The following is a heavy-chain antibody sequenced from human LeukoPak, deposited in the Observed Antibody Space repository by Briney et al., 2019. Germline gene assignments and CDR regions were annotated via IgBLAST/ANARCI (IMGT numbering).Heavy chain of an antibody. J-gene: IGHJ4*02. Sequence: GRSLRLSCAASGFIFSTYAMHWVRQAPGKGLEWVAVISYDGSNKYYADSVKGRFTISRDNSKNTLYLQMNSLRAEDTAVYYCARGRYYYDSSGYDKFDYWGQGTLVTVSS. CDR3: ARGRYYYDSSGYDKFDY. CDR1: GFIFSTYA. D-gene: IGHD3-22*01. CDR2: ISYDGSNK. V-gene: IGHV3-30*04.